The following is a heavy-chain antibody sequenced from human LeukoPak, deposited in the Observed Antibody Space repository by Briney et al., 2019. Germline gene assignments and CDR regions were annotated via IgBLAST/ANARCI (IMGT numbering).Heavy chain of an antibody. D-gene: IGHD3-16*01. CDR1: GGSFSGYC. Sequence: PSETLSLTCAVYGGSFSGYCWSWIRQPPGKGLEWIGEINHSGSTNYNPSLKSRVTISADTSKNQFSLKLTSVTAADTAVYYCARHYGPWGQGTLVTVSS. J-gene: IGHJ5*02. V-gene: IGHV4-34*01. CDR3: ARHYGP. CDR2: INHSGST.